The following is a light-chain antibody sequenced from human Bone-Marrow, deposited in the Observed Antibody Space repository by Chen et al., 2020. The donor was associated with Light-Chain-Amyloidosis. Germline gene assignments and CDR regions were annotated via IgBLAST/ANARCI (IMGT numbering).Light chain of an antibody. V-gene: IGLV2-14*01. CDR2: AVS. Sequence: QSALTQPASVPGSPGQSITFSCTGTSGDVGTYNYVSWYQQHPGTAPKVMIYAVSNRPSGVSNRFSGSKSGNTASLTISGLQAEDEADYYCSSFTSSSSYVFGPGTKVTVL. CDR1: SGDVGTYNY. J-gene: IGLJ1*01. CDR3: SSFTSSSSYV.